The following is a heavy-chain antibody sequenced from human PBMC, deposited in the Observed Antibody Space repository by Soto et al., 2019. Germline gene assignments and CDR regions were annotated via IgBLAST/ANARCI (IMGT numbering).Heavy chain of an antibody. J-gene: IGHJ4*02. D-gene: IGHD5-18*01. Sequence: GPTLVNPTQTLTLTCTFSGFSLSTSGVGVGWIRQPPGKALEWLGIIYWDDDKRYSPSLKSRVTITKDTFKNQLVLTMTNMDHVDTATYDCAHVPWKQLWPRARVVYWGQATPVTGS. CDR1: GFSLSTSGVG. CDR2: IYWDDDK. V-gene: IGHV2-5*02. CDR3: AHVPWKQLWPRARVVY.